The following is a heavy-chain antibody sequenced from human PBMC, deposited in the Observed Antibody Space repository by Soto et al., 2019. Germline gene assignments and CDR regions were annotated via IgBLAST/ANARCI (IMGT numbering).Heavy chain of an antibody. CDR2: VNPNNGDT. Sequence: QVQLVQSGAELKKPGASVKVSCKASGYTFSNYDMNWVRQATGQGPEWIGWVNPNNGDTGYAQRFQGRVTLTTDIATTTAYMVLTSLRSEDTAIYYCAKVSRKGSAIDFEYWGQGTLFTVSS. CDR3: AKVSRKGSAIDFEY. V-gene: IGHV1-8*01. CDR1: GYTFSNYD. D-gene: IGHD3-10*01. J-gene: IGHJ4*02.